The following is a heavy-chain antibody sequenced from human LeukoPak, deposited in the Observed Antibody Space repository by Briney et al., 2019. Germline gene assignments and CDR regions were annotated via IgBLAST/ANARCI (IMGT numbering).Heavy chain of an antibody. CDR1: GFTFSSCA. J-gene: IGHJ4*02. V-gene: IGHV3-23*01. CDR2: ISGSGATT. D-gene: IGHD1-26*01. Sequence: GGSLRLSCAASGFTFSSCAMTWVRQTPGKGLEWVSSISGSGATTYYADSVKGRFTISRDNSNNTVYLQMNSLRAEDTAVYYCAKDQSRVGASDPFDYWGQGMQVGVSS. CDR3: AKDQSRVGASDPFDY.